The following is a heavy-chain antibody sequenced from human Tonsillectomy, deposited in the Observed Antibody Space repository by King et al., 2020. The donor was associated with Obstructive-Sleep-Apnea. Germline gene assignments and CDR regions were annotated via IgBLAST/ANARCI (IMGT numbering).Heavy chain of an antibody. Sequence: QLQESGPGLVKPSETLSLTCTVSGGSISSSCYYWGWIRQPPGKGLEWIGSIYYSGSTYYNPSLKSRVTISVDTSKNQFSLKLSSVTAADTAVYYCASDLADYGSGSYYLTFHFDYWGQGTLVTVSS. CDR2: IYYSGST. V-gene: IGHV4-39*07. CDR1: GGSISSSCYY. J-gene: IGHJ4*02. CDR3: ASDLADYGSGSYYLTFHFDY. D-gene: IGHD3-10*01.